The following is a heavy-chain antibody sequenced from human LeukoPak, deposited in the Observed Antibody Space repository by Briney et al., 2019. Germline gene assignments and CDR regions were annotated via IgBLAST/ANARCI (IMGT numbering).Heavy chain of an antibody. J-gene: IGHJ1*01. Sequence: PGGSLRLSCAASGFTFSSHPMHWLRQTPGKGLEWLALISFDGNKKYYADSVKGRFTISRDNSENTLYLQLNSVREEDMGTYYCAKQRTPNRTVNNGGQGPLVNV. CDR1: GFTFSSHP. CDR3: AKQRTPNRTVNN. V-gene: IGHV3-30*04. CDR2: ISFDGNKK. D-gene: IGHD1/OR15-1a*01.